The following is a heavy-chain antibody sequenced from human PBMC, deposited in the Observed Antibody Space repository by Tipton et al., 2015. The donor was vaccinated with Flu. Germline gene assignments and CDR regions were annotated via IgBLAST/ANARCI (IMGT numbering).Heavy chain of an antibody. J-gene: IGHJ4*02. V-gene: IGHV3-7*01. Sequence: QLVQSGGGVVQPGGSLRLACAASGFTVSSYQMSWVRQAPGKGLEWVAKIEQDENKKYYVDSVKGRFTISRDNAKNSLSLQMDSLRGEDTAVYYCVRDWISMGRAAVFDYWGQGTLVTVSS. D-gene: IGHD3-10*01. CDR1: GFTVSSYQ. CDR2: IEQDENKK. CDR3: VRDWISMGRAAVFDY.